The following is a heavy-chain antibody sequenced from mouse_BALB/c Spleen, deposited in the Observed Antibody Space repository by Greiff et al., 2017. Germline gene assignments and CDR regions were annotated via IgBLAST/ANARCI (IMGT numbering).Heavy chain of an antibody. J-gene: IGHJ3*01. CDR3: ARDGSTMITPAWFAY. CDR2: ISDGGSYT. Sequence: EVQLVESGGGLVKPGGSLKLSCAASGFTFSDYYMYWVRQTPEKRLEWVATISDGGSYTYYPDSVKGRFTISRDNAKNNLYLQMSSLKSEDTAMYYCARDGSTMITPAWFAYWGQGTLVTVSA. V-gene: IGHV5-4*02. CDR1: GFTFSDYY. D-gene: IGHD2-4*01.